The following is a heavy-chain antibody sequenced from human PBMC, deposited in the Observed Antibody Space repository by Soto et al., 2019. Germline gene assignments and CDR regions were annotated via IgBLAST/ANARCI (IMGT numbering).Heavy chain of an antibody. CDR3: ARDGGVGDNHYFDY. D-gene: IGHD3-16*01. V-gene: IGHV1-69*08. Sequence: QVQLVQSGAEVKKPGSSVKVSCKASGGTFSSYTISWMRQAPGQVLEWMGRIIPILGIANYAQKFQGRVTITADKSTSTAYMELSSLRSDDTAVYYCARDGGVGDNHYFDYWGQGTLVTVSS. J-gene: IGHJ4*02. CDR1: GGTFSSYT. CDR2: IIPILGIA.